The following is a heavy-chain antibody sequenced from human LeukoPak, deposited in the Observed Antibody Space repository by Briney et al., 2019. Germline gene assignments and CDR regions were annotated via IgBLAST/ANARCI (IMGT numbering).Heavy chain of an antibody. CDR3: ARERGLGGWYWGIDY. D-gene: IGHD6-19*01. V-gene: IGHV4-59*01. J-gene: IGHJ4*02. Sequence: SETLSLTCSVTGVSITDYYWSWIRQPPGRGLEWIGYIYYSGSTNYNPSLKSRVTISVDTSKNQFSLKLSSVTAADTAVYYCARERGLGGWYWGIDYWGQGTLVTVSS. CDR2: IYYSGST. CDR1: GVSITDYY.